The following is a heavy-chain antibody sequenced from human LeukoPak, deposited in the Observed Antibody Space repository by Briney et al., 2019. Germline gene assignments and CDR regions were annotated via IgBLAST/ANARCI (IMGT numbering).Heavy chain of an antibody. CDR2: ISGGVST. Sequence: PGGSLRLPCAASGFTFNNYAVGWVRQAPGKGLEWVSAISGGVSTYYADSVKGRFTISRDNSKTTLYLQMNSLRAEDTAVYYCAKNVNGGNWYYFDHWGQGTLVTVSS. CDR3: AKNVNGGNWYYFDH. V-gene: IGHV3-23*01. J-gene: IGHJ4*02. D-gene: IGHD1-20*01. CDR1: GFTFNNYA.